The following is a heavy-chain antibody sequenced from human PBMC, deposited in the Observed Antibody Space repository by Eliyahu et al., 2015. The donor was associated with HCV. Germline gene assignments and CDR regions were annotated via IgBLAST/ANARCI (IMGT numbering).Heavy chain of an antibody. CDR3: AIPVHSTLFRYYGMDV. V-gene: IGHV1-69*01. CDR1: GGTFSSYA. J-gene: IGHJ6*02. CDR2: IIPIFGTA. D-gene: IGHD2-21*01. Sequence: QVQLVQSGAEVKKPGSSVKVSCKASGGTFSSYAISWVRQAPGQGLEWMGGIIPIFGTANYAQKFQGRVTITADESTSTAYMELSSLRSEDTAVYYCAIPVHSTLFRYYGMDVWGQGTTVTVSS.